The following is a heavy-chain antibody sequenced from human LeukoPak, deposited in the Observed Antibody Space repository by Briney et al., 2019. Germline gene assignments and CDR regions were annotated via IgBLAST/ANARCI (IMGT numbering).Heavy chain of an antibody. J-gene: IGHJ4*02. CDR2: IHREGTTT. Sequence: GGSLTLSCAASGFTFSAYWMHWVRQVPGKGLVWVSRIHREGTTTIYADSVKGRFTISRDNGKNTLYLHMNSLRADDTAVYYCARDSDWLLFDYSGQGTLVTVSS. CDR3: ARDSDWLLFDY. CDR1: GFTFSAYW. D-gene: IGHD3-9*01. V-gene: IGHV3-74*01.